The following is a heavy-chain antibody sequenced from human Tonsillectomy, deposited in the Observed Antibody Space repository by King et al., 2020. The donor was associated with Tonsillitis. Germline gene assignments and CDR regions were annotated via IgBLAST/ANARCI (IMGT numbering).Heavy chain of an antibody. CDR1: GFTFRSYA. CDR2: ISGSDGST. J-gene: IGHJ4*02. CDR3: ARDLGNYYDSSGYYFFHS. D-gene: IGHD3-22*01. Sequence: QLVQSGGGLVQPGGSLRLSCAASGFTFRSYAMSWVRQAPGKGLEWVSGISGSDGSTFYADSVKGRFTISRDNSKNTVFLQMNSLRAEDTAVYYCARDLGNYYDSSGYYFFHSWGQGTLVTVSS. V-gene: IGHV3-23*04.